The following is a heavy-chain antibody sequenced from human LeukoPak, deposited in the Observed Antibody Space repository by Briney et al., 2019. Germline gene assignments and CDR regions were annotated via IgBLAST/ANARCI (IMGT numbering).Heavy chain of an antibody. CDR3: VRPSGYSSSWYSAFDI. CDR1: GFTFSSYS. D-gene: IGHD6-13*01. Sequence: GGSLRLSCAASGFTFSSYSMNWVRQAPGKGLVWVSHINSDGSSTIYADSVKGRFTIFRDNAKNTLYLQMNSLRAEDTAVYYCVRPSGYSSSWYSAFDIWGQGTMVTVSS. CDR2: INSDGSST. V-gene: IGHV3-74*01. J-gene: IGHJ3*02.